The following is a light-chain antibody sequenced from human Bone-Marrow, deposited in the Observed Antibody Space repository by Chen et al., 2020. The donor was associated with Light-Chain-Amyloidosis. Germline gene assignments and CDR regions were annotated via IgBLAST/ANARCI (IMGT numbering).Light chain of an antibody. CDR2: EVT. CDR3: SSYTITNTLV. Sequence: QPALTQPASASGSPGQPTTIPCTGTSSDVGGDNHVSWYQQHPDKAPKLMIYEVTNRPSWVPDRFSGSKSDNTASLTISGLQTEDEADYFCSSYTITNTLVFGSGTRVTVL. V-gene: IGLV2-14*01. CDR1: SSDVGGDNH. J-gene: IGLJ1*01.